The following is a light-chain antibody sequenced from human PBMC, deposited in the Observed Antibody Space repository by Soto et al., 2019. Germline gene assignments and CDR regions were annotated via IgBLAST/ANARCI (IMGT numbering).Light chain of an antibody. CDR2: AAS. J-gene: IGKJ1*01. CDR1: QGISSF. CDR3: QQFNSYSPGA. Sequence: IQLTQTPSSLSASVGDRVTITCRASQGISSFLAWYQQKPGKAPKLLIYAASSLQSGVPSRFSGSGFGTDFTLTISSLQPDDFATYYCQQFNSYSPGAFGQGTKVDIK. V-gene: IGKV1-9*01.